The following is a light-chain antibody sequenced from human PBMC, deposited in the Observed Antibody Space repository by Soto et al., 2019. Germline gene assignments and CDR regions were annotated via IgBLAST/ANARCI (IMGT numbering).Light chain of an antibody. CDR2: AAS. Sequence: ILVTKSRGTLSVSPGERTTLSCRASQSLSFNLAWYQQKPGQAPRLLIHAASTRATGIPARFSGSGSGTDFTLTITRLEPEDFAVYYCQQFGGSSSTFGQGTNVDIK. CDR1: QSLSFN. V-gene: IGKV3-20*01. J-gene: IGKJ1*01. CDR3: QQFGGSSST.